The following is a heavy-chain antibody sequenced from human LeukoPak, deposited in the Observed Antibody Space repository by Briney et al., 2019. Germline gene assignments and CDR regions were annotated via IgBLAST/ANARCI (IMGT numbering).Heavy chain of an antibody. CDR1: GHTFTVYY. V-gene: IGHV1-2*02. D-gene: IGHD6-19*01. CDR2: INPNSGVT. CDR3: GSGQWLVGVFY. Sequence: ASVTVSCKASGHTFTVYYMHWVRKAPGQGLEWLGWINPNSGVTNYAQKFQGRITMTRDTSITTVYMELSSLTSDDTAVYYCGSGQWLVGVFYWGQGTLVTVSS. J-gene: IGHJ4*02.